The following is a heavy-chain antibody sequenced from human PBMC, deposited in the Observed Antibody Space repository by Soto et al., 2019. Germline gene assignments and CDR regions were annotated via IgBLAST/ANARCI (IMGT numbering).Heavy chain of an antibody. D-gene: IGHD2-15*01. CDR3: ARDRVDCSGGNCWRSVEDT. CDR2: IDPSGGGT. Sequence: QVQLVQSGAEVKKPGASVKVSCKASGYTFTSYYMHWVRQAPGQGLEWMGIIDPSGGGTSYAQKFQGRLTMTRDTSTSTVYMELSSLRSEDTAVYYCARDRVDCSGGNCWRSVEDTWGQGPLVTVSS. J-gene: IGHJ5*02. CDR1: GYTFTSYY. V-gene: IGHV1-46*01.